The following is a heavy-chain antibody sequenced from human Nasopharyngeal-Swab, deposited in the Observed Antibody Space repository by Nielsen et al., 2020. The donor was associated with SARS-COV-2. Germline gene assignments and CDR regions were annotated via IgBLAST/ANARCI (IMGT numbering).Heavy chain of an antibody. Sequence: SETLSLTCAAYGESFSGYYWTWIRQPPGKGLEWIGEISHSGSTAYNSSLKSRLTMSVDTSKNQFSLKLNSVTAADTAGYYCARITPSTHNLDDWGQGILVTVSS. CDR3: ARITPSTHNLDD. CDR1: GESFSGYY. CDR2: ISHSGST. J-gene: IGHJ4*02. V-gene: IGHV4-34*01. D-gene: IGHD5/OR15-5a*01.